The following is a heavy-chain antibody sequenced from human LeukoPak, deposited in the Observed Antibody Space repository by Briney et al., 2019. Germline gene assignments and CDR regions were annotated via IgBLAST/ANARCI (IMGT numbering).Heavy chain of an antibody. Sequence: PGESLRLSCAASGFTFDDYAMHWVRQAPGKGLEWVSGISWNSGSIGYADSVKGRFTISRDNAKNPLYLQMNSLRAEDTALYCCAKDFYYDSSGLFDYWGQGTLVTVSS. CDR1: GFTFDDYA. V-gene: IGHV3-9*01. CDR2: ISWNSGSI. J-gene: IGHJ4*02. CDR3: AKDFYYDSSGLFDY. D-gene: IGHD3-22*01.